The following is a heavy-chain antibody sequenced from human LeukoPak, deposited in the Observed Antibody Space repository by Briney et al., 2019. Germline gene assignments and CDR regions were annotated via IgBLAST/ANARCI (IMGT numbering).Heavy chain of an antibody. CDR2: IYYSGST. Sequence: SETLSLTCTVSGGSISSSSYYWGWIRQPPGKGLEWIGSIYYSGSTYYNPSLKSRVTLSVDTSKNQFSLKLSSVTAADTAVYYCARPAGYSSGRGDYWGQGTLVTVSS. V-gene: IGHV4-39*01. CDR1: GGSISSSSYY. CDR3: ARPAGYSSGRGDY. J-gene: IGHJ4*02. D-gene: IGHD6-19*01.